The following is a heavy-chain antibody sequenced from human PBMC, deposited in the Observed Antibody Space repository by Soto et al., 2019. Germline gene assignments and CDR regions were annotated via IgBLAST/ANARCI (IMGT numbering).Heavy chain of an antibody. CDR1: GYTFTGYG. Sequence: ASVKVSCKASGYTFTGYGISWVRQAPGQGLEWMGWISAYNGNTNYAQKLQGRVTMTTDTSTSTAYMELRSLRSDDTAVYYCARFRVAAAGTNYYFDYWGQGTLVTVSS. V-gene: IGHV1-18*01. CDR2: ISAYNGNT. CDR3: ARFRVAAAGTNYYFDY. J-gene: IGHJ4*02. D-gene: IGHD6-13*01.